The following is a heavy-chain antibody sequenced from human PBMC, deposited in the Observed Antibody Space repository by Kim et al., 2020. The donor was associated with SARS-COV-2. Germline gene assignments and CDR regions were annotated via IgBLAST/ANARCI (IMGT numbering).Heavy chain of an antibody. CDR2: IIPIFGTA. CDR3: ARVNKPYDILTGYYASDYYYYGMDV. J-gene: IGHJ6*02. Sequence: SVKVSCKASGGTFSSYAISWVRQAPGQGLEWMGGIIPIFGTANYAQKFQGRVTITADESTSTAYMELSSLRSEDTAVYYCARVNKPYDILTGYYASDYYYYGMDVWGQGTTVTVSS. CDR1: GGTFSSYA. D-gene: IGHD3-9*01. V-gene: IGHV1-69*13.